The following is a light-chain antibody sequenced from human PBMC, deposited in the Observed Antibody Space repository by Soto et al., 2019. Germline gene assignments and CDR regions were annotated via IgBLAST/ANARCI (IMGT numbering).Light chain of an antibody. J-gene: IGKJ1*01. CDR1: QSVSNW. CDR2: KAS. CDR3: QQYNSYSRT. Sequence: DIQMTQSPSTLSASVGDRVAINCRASQSVSNWLAWYQQKPGKAPKLLISKASSLESGVPSRFSGSGSGTEFTLTISSLQPDDFATYYCQQYNSYSRTFGQGTKVEIK. V-gene: IGKV1-5*03.